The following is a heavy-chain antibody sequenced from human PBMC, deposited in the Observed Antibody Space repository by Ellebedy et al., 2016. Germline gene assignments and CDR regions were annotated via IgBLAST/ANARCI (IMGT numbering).Heavy chain of an antibody. Sequence: GGSLRLSCAASGFTFSSYGINWVRQAPGKGLEWVSGISGGGGSSDYADSVKGRFTISRDNSRYTLLLQMNSLRAEDTAVYYCAKDNLPPDFHFLSGPEWGYFYGLDVWGQGTTVTVSS. V-gene: IGHV3-23*01. D-gene: IGHD3-3*02. CDR2: ISGGGGSS. CDR1: GFTFSSYG. J-gene: IGHJ6*02. CDR3: AKDNLPPDFHFLSGPEWGYFYGLDV.